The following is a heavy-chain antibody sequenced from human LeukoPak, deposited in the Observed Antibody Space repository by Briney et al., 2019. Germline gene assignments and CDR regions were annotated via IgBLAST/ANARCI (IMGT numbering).Heavy chain of an antibody. D-gene: IGHD2-21*02. Sequence: GGSLRLSCTASGFTFSSYWMSWVRQAPGKGLEWVAVISYDGSNKYYADSVKGRFTISRDNSKNTLYLQMNSLRAEDTAVYYCARDFLAVVTAIRAGRFDYWGQGTLVTVSS. CDR2: ISYDGSNK. J-gene: IGHJ4*02. V-gene: IGHV3-30-3*01. CDR3: ARDFLAVVTAIRAGRFDY. CDR1: GFTFSSYW.